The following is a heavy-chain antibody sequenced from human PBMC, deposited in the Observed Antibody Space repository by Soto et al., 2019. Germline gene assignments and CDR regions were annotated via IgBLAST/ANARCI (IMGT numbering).Heavy chain of an antibody. D-gene: IGHD3-22*01. CDR3: ARTFYSESGGSYY. V-gene: IGHV3-23*01. J-gene: IGHJ4*02. CDR1: GFTCNNYA. CDR2: ISGSAGST. Sequence: PWGSLRLSCPASGFTCNNYATTWVRQAPWKGLEWVSSISGSAGSTFYADSVKGRFTVSRDTSKNTLYLQMNNLRAEETAEYYCARTFYSESGGSYYWGQGALVTASS.